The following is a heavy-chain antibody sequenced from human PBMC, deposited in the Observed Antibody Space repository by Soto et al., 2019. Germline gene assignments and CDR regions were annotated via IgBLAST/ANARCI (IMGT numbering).Heavy chain of an antibody. CDR2: IYYSGST. D-gene: IGHD5-12*01. V-gene: IGHV4-31*03. J-gene: IGHJ4*02. CDR1: GGSISSGGYY. CDR3: ARQERWLQMPFDY. Sequence: SETLSLTCTVSGGSISSGGYYWSWVRQHPGKGLEWLGYIYYSGSTYYNPSLKSRVTISVDTSKNQFSLKLSSVTAADTAVYYCARQERWLQMPFDYWGQGTLVTVSS.